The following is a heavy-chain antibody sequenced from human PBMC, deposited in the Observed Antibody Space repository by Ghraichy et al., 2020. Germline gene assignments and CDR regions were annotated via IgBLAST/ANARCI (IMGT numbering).Heavy chain of an antibody. CDR3: ARALPYYYDSSGYYPYYYYGMDV. J-gene: IGHJ6*02. CDR2: ISSSSSTI. CDR1: GFTFSSYS. V-gene: IGHV3-48*02. D-gene: IGHD3-22*01. Sequence: GGSLRLSCAASGFTFSSYSMNWVRQALGKGLEWVSYISSSSSTIYYADSVKGRFTISRDNAKNSLYLQMNSLRDEDTAVYYCARALPYYYDSSGYYPYYYYGMDVWGQGTTVTVSS.